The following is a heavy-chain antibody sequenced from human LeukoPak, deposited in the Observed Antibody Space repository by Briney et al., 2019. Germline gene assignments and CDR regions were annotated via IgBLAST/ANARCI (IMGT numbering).Heavy chain of an antibody. Sequence: SEPLSPSCAVYGGSFSGYYWSWIRQPPEKGLEWIGEDNHIGNTNYNPSLKSRVTTSVDTSKNQFSLKLSSVTAADTAVYYCARGRDVFSWFRDLGNWGQGTLVTVSS. V-gene: IGHV4-34*01. CDR3: ARGRDVFSWFRDLGN. D-gene: IGHD3-10*01. CDR2: DNHIGNT. CDR1: GGSFSGYY. J-gene: IGHJ4*02.